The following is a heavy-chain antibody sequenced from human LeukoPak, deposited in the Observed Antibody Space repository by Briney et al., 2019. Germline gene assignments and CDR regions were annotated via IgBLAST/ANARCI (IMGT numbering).Heavy chain of an antibody. D-gene: IGHD4-17*01. Sequence: GESLKISCKGSGYSFTSYWIGWVRQMPGKSLEWMGIIYPGDSDTRYSPSFQGQVTISADKSISTAYLQWSSLKASDTAMYYCARLIGDYGDYNWFDPWGQGTLVTVSS. CDR3: ARLIGDYGDYNWFDP. CDR2: IYPGDSDT. J-gene: IGHJ5*02. CDR1: GYSFTSYW. V-gene: IGHV5-51*01.